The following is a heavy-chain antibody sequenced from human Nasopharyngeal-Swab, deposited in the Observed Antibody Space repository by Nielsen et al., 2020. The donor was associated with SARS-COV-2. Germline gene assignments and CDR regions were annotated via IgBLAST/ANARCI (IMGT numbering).Heavy chain of an antibody. J-gene: IGHJ4*02. Sequence: GESLKIPCAASGFTFSSYSMNWVRQAPGKGLEWVSSISSSSSYIYYADSVKGRFTISRDNAKNSLYLQMNSLRAEDTAVYYCARDGLYSAGGNWGQGTLVTVSS. CDR3: ARDGLYSAGGN. V-gene: IGHV3-21*01. CDR2: ISSSSSYI. D-gene: IGHD5-18*01. CDR1: GFTFSSYS.